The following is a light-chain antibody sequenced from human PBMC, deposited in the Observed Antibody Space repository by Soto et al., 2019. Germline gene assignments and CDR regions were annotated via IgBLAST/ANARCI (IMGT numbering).Light chain of an antibody. J-gene: IGKJ2*01. CDR2: ATS. V-gene: IGKV1-39*01. CDR1: QSIGHF. Sequence: DIQVTQSPSSLSTSIGDKVTITCRASQSIGHFLNWYQQKPGKAPNLIIYATSTLRSGVPSRFTGSGSGTDFTLTIPNLQPQDFADYFCQQDYDIPHTCGQGTSLEI. CDR3: QQDYDIPHT.